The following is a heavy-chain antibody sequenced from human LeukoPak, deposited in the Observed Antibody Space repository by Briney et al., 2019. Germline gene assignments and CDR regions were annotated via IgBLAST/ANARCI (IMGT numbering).Heavy chain of an antibody. CDR2: ISGDNRDT. CDR1: GYSFRNYG. J-gene: IGHJ4*02. D-gene: IGHD6-13*01. V-gene: IGHV1-18*01. Sequence: GASVKVSCKASGYSFRNYGLTWVRQVPGQGLEWMGWISGDNRDTDSAEKFQGRLTMTTDTSTSTEYMDLRSLRSDDTGIYYCARLIRAAALIDYWGQGTLVTVSS. CDR3: ARLIRAAALIDY.